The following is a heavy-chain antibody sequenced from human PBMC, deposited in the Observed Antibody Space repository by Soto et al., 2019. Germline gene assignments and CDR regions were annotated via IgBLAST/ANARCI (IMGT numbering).Heavy chain of an antibody. D-gene: IGHD3-3*01. CDR3: AKERRFLEWLLYSQYYFDY. CDR1: GFTFSSYA. Sequence: TGGSLRLSCAASGFTFSSYAMSWVRQAPGKGLEWVSAISGSGGSTYYADSVKGRFTISRDNSKNTLYLQMNSLRAEDTAVYYCAKERRFLEWLLYSQYYFDYWGQGTLVTVSS. V-gene: IGHV3-23*01. CDR2: ISGSGGST. J-gene: IGHJ4*02.